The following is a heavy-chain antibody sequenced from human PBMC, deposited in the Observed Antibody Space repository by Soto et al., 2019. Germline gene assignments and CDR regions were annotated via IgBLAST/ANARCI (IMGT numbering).Heavy chain of an antibody. D-gene: IGHD3-22*01. V-gene: IGHV3-23*01. CDR3: AKGDYYDSSGYYYFDLYYFDY. CDR1: GFTFSSYA. CDR2: ISGSGGST. Sequence: GGSLRLSCAASGFTFSSYAMSWVRQAPGKGLEWVSAISGSGGSTYYADSVKGRFTISRDNSKNTLYLQMNSLRAEDTAVYYCAKGDYYDSSGYYYFDLYYFDYWGQGTLVTVSS. J-gene: IGHJ4*02.